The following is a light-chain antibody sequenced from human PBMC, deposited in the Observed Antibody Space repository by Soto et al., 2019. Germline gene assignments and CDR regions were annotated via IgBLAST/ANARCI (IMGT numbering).Light chain of an antibody. CDR1: QTFSNNY. CDR3: LQHAGTSYT. V-gene: IGKV3-20*01. Sequence: EIVLTQSPGTLSLSPGERATLSCRASQTFSNNYLAWYQQKPGQAPRLLIYAASSRATGIPDMFSGRGSGTDFTFTISRLEPEDFAVYYCLQHAGTSYTFGQGTKLEIK. J-gene: IGKJ2*01. CDR2: AAS.